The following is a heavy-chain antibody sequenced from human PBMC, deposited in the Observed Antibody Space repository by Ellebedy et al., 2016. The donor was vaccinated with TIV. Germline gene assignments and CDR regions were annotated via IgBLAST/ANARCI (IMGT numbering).Heavy chain of an antibody. Sequence: GGSLRLXXAASGFTFSMYTMTWVRQAPGRGPEWVSSFSVSDNSTHYADSVKGRFTISRDNSKNTLYLQMNSLRLEDTAMYYCAPGIPPDYWGQGTLVTVSS. V-gene: IGHV3-23*01. J-gene: IGHJ4*02. CDR1: GFTFSMYT. CDR2: FSVSDNST. D-gene: IGHD2-21*01. CDR3: APGIPPDY.